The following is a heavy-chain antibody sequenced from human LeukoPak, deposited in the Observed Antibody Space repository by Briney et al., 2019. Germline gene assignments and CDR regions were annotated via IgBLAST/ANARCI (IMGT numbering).Heavy chain of an antibody. CDR2: VTNSGSST. D-gene: IGHD4-23*01. CDR3: AKEDYGGNSNTFDI. J-gene: IGHJ3*02. V-gene: IGHV3-23*01. CDR1: GFTFSSYS. Sequence: GGSLRLSCAASGFTFSSYSMAWIRQAPGKGLEWVSTVTNSGSSTYYADSVKGQFTISRDNSKNTLFLEMNSLRAEDTAVYYCAKEDYGGNSNTFDIWGQGTMVSVSS.